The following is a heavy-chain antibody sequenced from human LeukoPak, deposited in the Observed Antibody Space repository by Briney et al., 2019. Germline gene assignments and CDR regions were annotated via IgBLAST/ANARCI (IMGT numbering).Heavy chain of an antibody. D-gene: IGHD3-10*01. J-gene: IGHJ3*02. CDR1: GGSISSSIYY. V-gene: IGHV4-39*01. CDR3: ARRITMVRGVIKGAFDI. CDR2: IYYSGST. Sequence: SETLSLTCTVSGGSISSSIYYWGWIRQPPGKGLEWIGSIYYSGSTYYNPSLKSRVTISVDTSKNQFSLKLSSVTAADTAVYYCARRITMVRGVIKGAFDIWGQGKMVTVSS.